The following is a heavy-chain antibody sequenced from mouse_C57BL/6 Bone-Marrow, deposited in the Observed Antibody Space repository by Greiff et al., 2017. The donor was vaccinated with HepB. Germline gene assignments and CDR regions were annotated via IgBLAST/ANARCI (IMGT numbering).Heavy chain of an antibody. Sequence: VQLKQSGAELMKPGASVKLSCKATGYTFTGLEWIGEILPGSGSTNYNEKVKGKATFTADTSSNTAYMQLSSLTTEDSAIYYCAGLLWYHNWYFDFCGSGTTVTVSS. D-gene: IGHD2-1*01. CDR2: ILPGSGST. CDR3: AGLLWYHNWYFDF. CDR1: GYTFTG. J-gene: IGHJ1*01. V-gene: IGHV1-9*01.